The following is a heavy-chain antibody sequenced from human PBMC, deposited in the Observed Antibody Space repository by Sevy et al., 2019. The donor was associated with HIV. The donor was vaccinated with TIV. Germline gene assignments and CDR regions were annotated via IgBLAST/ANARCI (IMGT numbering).Heavy chain of an antibody. V-gene: IGHV3-7*01. Sequence: GGSLRLSCAASGFTFSSYWMSWVRQAPGKGLEWVANIKQDGSEKYYVDSVKGRFTISRDNAKNSLYRQMNSLRAEDTAVYYCARDSYYYDSSGWTDSWGQGTLVTVSS. J-gene: IGHJ4*02. CDR2: IKQDGSEK. D-gene: IGHD3-22*01. CDR1: GFTFSSYW. CDR3: ARDSYYYDSSGWTDS.